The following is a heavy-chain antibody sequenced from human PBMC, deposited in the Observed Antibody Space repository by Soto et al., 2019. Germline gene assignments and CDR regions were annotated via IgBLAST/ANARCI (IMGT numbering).Heavy chain of an antibody. Sequence: GGSLRLSCAASGVHFSSYAMSWVRQAPGKGLEWVSAISGSGGSTYYADSVKGRFTISRDNSKNTLYLQMNSLRAGDTAVYYCAKESEQWLVRSPIDYWGQGTLVTVSS. J-gene: IGHJ4*02. CDR3: AKESEQWLVRSPIDY. CDR2: ISGSGGST. CDR1: GVHFSSYA. V-gene: IGHV3-23*01. D-gene: IGHD6-19*01.